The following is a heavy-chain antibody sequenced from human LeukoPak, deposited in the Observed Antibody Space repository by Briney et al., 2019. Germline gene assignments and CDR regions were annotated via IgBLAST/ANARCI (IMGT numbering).Heavy chain of an antibody. Sequence: PGGSLTLPCTASGFRFSDFWMHWVRQAPGKGLVWVSRIRGDWHDTTYADSVKGRFTISRDNAQNTLYLQMNSLRVEDTAVYYCASDRVLGSGSLDNWGQGTLVTVSS. CDR3: ASDRVLGSGSLDN. J-gene: IGHJ4*02. D-gene: IGHD3-10*01. V-gene: IGHV3-74*01. CDR1: GFRFSDFW. CDR2: IRGDWHDT.